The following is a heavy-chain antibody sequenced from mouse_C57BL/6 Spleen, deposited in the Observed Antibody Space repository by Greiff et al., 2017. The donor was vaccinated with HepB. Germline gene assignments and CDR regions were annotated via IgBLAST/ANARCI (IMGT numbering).Heavy chain of an antibody. J-gene: IGHJ4*01. Sequence: VQLQQSGPELVKPGASVKISCKASGYAFSSSWMNWVKQRPGKGLEWIGRIYPGDGDTNYNGKFKGKATLTADKSSSTAYMQLSSLTSEDSAVYFCAREGWLLPYYYAMDYWGQGTSVTVSS. CDR1: GYAFSSSW. V-gene: IGHV1-82*01. CDR3: AREGWLLPYYYAMDY. CDR2: IYPGDGDT. D-gene: IGHD2-3*01.